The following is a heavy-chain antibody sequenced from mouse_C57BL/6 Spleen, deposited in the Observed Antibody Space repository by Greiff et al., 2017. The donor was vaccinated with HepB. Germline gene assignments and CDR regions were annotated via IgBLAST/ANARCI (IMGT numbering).Heavy chain of an antibody. V-gene: IGHV1-54*01. Sequence: QVQLQQSGAELVRPGTSVKVSCKASGYAFTNYLIEWVKQRPGQGLEWIGVINPGSGGTNYNEKFKGKATLTADKSSSTAYMQLSSLTSEDSAVYFCARSGSSYRGSAYWGQGTLVTVSA. CDR1: GYAFTNYL. J-gene: IGHJ3*01. CDR2: INPGSGGT. CDR3: ARSGSSYRGSAY. D-gene: IGHD1-1*01.